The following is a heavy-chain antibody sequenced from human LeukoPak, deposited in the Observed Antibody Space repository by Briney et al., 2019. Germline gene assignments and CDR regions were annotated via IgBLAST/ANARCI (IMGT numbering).Heavy chain of an antibody. V-gene: IGHV3-30*02. CDR1: GFTFSSYG. D-gene: IGHD1-26*01. CDR2: IRYDGSNK. J-gene: IGHJ4*02. Sequence: GGSLRLSCAASGFTFSSYGMHWVRQAPGKGLEWVAFIRYDGSNKYYADSVKGRFTISRDNAKNSLYLQMNSLRAEDTAVYYCAREWLPIPHKYSGSYYGTFDYWGQGTLVTVSS. CDR3: AREWLPIPHKYSGSYYGTFDY.